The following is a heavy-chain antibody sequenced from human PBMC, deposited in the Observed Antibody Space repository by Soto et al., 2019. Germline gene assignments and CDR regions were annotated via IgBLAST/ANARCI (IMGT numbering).Heavy chain of an antibody. D-gene: IGHD3-10*01. CDR2: VSAGGDMT. CDR1: GFTFSSYA. CDR3: ARGDRGGSGSPASYYYSGLDV. V-gene: IGHV3-23*01. J-gene: IGHJ6*02. Sequence: DVQLLESGGDLVQPGGSLRLSCAASGFTFSSYAMSWVRQAPGKGLEWVSSVSAGGDMTYYSESVKGRFTISRDNSNNALFLQMNSLRAEDTALYYCARGDRGGSGSPASYYYSGLDVWGQGTTVTVSS.